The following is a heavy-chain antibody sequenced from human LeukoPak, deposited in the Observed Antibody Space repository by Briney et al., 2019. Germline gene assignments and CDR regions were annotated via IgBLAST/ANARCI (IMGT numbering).Heavy chain of an antibody. V-gene: IGHV3-23*01. CDR3: AKVWWATRDAFDV. Sequence: PGGSLRLSCAASGFTFSSYGMSWVRQAPGKGLEWVSGVSGSGDSTYYADSVKGRFTISRDNSKNTLFLQMTSLRGDDTAVYYCAKVWWATRDAFDVWGQGTMVAVS. D-gene: IGHD5-12*01. CDR1: GFTFSSYG. J-gene: IGHJ3*01. CDR2: VSGSGDST.